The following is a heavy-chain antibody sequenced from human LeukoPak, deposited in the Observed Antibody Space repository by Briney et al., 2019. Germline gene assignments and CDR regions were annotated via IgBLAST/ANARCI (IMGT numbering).Heavy chain of an antibody. Sequence: SETLYLTRTVSGGSISSYYWSWIRQPPEKGLEWIGYIYYSGSTNYNPSLKSRVTISVDTSKNQFSLKLSSVTAADTAVYYCARVKYYYDSSGYTYYFDYWGQGTLVTVSS. D-gene: IGHD3-22*01. CDR2: IYYSGST. V-gene: IGHV4-59*01. CDR1: GGSISSYY. CDR3: ARVKYYYDSSGYTYYFDY. J-gene: IGHJ4*02.